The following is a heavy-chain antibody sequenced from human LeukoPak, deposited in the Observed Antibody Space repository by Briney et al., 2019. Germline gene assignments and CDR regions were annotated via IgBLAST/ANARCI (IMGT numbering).Heavy chain of an antibody. CDR1: GFSITNNYY. Sequence: SETLSLTCTVSGFSITNNYYWGWIRQPPGGGLESIGNVLHSGDTNYSPSLQSRVTLSVDTSKNQFSLKLTSVTAADTAVYYCARDSSSWFNVFDVWGQGIMVTVSS. V-gene: IGHV4-38-2*02. CDR2: VLHSGDT. D-gene: IGHD6-13*01. J-gene: IGHJ3*01. CDR3: ARDSSSWFNVFDV.